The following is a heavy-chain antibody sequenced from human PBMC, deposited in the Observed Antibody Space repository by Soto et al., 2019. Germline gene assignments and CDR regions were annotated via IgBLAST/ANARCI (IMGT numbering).Heavy chain of an antibody. D-gene: IGHD3-3*01. J-gene: IGHJ6*02. V-gene: IGHV1-18*04. Sequence: GASVKVSCKASGYTFTSYGISWVRQAPGQGLEWMGWISAYNGNTNYAQKLQGRVTMTTDTSASTAYMELRSLRSDDTAVYYCARDPRKVLRFLEWLGKKPQYGMDVWGQGTTVTVSS. CDR3: ARDPRKVLRFLEWLGKKPQYGMDV. CDR1: GYTFTSYG. CDR2: ISAYNGNT.